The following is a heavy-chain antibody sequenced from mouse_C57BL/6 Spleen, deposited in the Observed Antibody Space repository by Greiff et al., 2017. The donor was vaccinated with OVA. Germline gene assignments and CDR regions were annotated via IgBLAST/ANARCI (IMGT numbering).Heavy chain of an antibody. Sequence: EVKLVESGGGLVQPGGSLSLSCAASGFTFTDYYMSWVRQPPGKALEWLGFIRNKANGYTTEYSASVKGRFTISRDNSQSILYLQMNALRAEDSATYYCARYRDYDYDCYFDVWGTGTTVTVSS. CDR1: GFTFTDYY. D-gene: IGHD2-4*01. CDR3: ARYRDYDYDCYFDV. CDR2: IRNKANGYTT. V-gene: IGHV7-3*01. J-gene: IGHJ1*03.